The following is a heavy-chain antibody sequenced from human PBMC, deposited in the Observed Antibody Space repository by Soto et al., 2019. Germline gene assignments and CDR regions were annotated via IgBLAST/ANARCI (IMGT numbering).Heavy chain of an antibody. CDR3: ARGGQLTTRLLYMNY. J-gene: IGHJ4*02. CDR1: GYTFTSYY. Sequence: ASVKVSCKASGYTFTSYYMHWVRQAPGQGLEWMGIINPSGGSTSYAQKFQGRVTMTRDTSTSTVYMELSSLRSEDTAEYYCARGGQLTTRLLYMNYWGQGTQVTVSS. V-gene: IGHV1-46*01. D-gene: IGHD3-3*01. CDR2: INPSGGST.